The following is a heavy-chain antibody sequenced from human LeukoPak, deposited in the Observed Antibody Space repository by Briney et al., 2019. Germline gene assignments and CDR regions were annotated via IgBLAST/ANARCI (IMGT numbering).Heavy chain of an antibody. CDR2: ISDSGNT. Sequence: GGSLRLSCAASGFTLSSYAMSWVRQAPGKGLEWVSAISDSGNTYHADSVKGRFTTSRDISKNTLYLQMNSLRAEDMAVYYCAKGDSGYYHWGQGTLVTVSS. CDR1: GFTLSSYA. J-gene: IGHJ5*02. D-gene: IGHD3-22*01. CDR3: AKGDSGYYH. V-gene: IGHV3-23*01.